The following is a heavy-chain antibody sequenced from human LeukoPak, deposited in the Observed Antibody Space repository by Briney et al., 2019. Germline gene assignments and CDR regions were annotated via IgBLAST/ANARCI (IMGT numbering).Heavy chain of an antibody. CDR1: GFTFSSYG. CDR3: ARVGATHGIDAFDI. V-gene: IGHV3-33*01. Sequence: GGSLRLSCAASGFTFSSYGMHWVREAPGKGLEWVAVIWYDGSNKYYADSVKGRFTISRDNSKNTLYLQMNSLRAEDTAVYYCARVGATHGIDAFDIWRQGTMVTVSS. J-gene: IGHJ3*02. D-gene: IGHD1-26*01. CDR2: IWYDGSNK.